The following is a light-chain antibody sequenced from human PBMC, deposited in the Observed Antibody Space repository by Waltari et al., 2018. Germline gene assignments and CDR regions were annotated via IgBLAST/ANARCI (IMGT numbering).Light chain of an antibody. J-gene: IGKJ5*01. Sequence: IEMTQSPATLSVSPGERATLSCRASQSLSGNLAWYQQRPGQGLRLLIYGASTRATGFPSRFSGSGSVTDFTLTITSLQSEDFAVYYCQQYNLWPPITFGQGTRLEMK. CDR3: QQYNLWPPIT. CDR2: GAS. V-gene: IGKV3-15*01. CDR1: QSLSGN.